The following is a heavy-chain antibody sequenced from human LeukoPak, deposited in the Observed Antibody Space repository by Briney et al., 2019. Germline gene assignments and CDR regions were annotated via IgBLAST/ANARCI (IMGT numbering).Heavy chain of an antibody. CDR2: ISYDGSNK. Sequence: QSGGSLRLSCAASGFTFSSYAMHWARQAPGKGLEWVAVISYDGSNKYYADSVKGRFTISRDNSKNTLYLQMNSLRAEDTAVYYCASSGWFGELFRFDPWGQGTLVTISS. D-gene: IGHD3-10*01. V-gene: IGHV3-30-3*01. CDR3: ASSGWFGELFRFDP. CDR1: GFTFSSYA. J-gene: IGHJ5*02.